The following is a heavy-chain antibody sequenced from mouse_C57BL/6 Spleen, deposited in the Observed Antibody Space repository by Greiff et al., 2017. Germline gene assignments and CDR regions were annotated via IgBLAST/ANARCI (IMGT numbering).Heavy chain of an antibody. V-gene: IGHV1-64*01. Sequence: VQLQQSGAELVKPGASVKLSCKASGYTFTSYWMHWVKQRPGQGLEWIGMIHPNSGSTNYNEKFKSKATLTVDKSSSTAYMQLSSLTSEDSAVYYCARSKGFTTVVAYYFDYWGQGTTLTVSS. J-gene: IGHJ2*01. D-gene: IGHD1-1*01. CDR2: IHPNSGST. CDR3: ARSKGFTTVVAYYFDY. CDR1: GYTFTSYW.